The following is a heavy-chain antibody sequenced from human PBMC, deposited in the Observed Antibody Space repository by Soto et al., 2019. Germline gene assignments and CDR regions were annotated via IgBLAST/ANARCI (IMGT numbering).Heavy chain of an antibody. CDR2: IIPIFGTA. V-gene: IGHV1-69*13. CDR1: GGTFSSYA. J-gene: IGHJ4*02. Sequence: SVKVSCKASGGTFSSYAISWVRQAPGQGLEWMGGIIPIFGTANYAQKFQGRVTITADESTSTAYMELSSLRSEDTAVYYCARDRDGYNWDSYFDYWGQGTLVTVSS. D-gene: IGHD5-12*01. CDR3: ARDRDGYNWDSYFDY.